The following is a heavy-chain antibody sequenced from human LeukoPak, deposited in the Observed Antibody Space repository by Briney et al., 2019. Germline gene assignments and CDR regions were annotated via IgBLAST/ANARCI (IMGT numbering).Heavy chain of an antibody. V-gene: IGHV1-8*01. Sequence: ASVKVSCKASGYTFTSYDINWVRQATGQGLEWMGWMNPNSGNTGYAQKFQGRVTMTRNTSISTAYMELSSLRSEDTAVYYCAREACHDSSGYYVGTYYYYYYGMDVWGQGTTVTVSS. J-gene: IGHJ6*02. CDR2: MNPNSGNT. CDR3: AREACHDSSGYYVGTYYYYYYGMDV. D-gene: IGHD3-22*01. CDR1: GYTFTSYD.